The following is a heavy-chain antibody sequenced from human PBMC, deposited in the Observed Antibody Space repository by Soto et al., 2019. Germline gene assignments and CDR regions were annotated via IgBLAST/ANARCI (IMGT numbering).Heavy chain of an antibody. CDR1: RFTFSSCA. J-gene: IGHJ4*02. V-gene: IGHV3-30-3*01. CDR3: ARFITQLVSPDTYFDY. Sequence: GGSRRLSCAAARFTFSSCAMHGVRQAAGEGLEWVAVISYDGSNKYYADSVKGRFTISRDNSKTTLYLQMNSLRAGDTAVYYCARFITQLVSPDTYFDYWGQGTLVTVSS. CDR2: ISYDGSNK. D-gene: IGHD6-13*01.